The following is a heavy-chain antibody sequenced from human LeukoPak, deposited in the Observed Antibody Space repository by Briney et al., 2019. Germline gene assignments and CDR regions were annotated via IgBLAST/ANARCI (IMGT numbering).Heavy chain of an antibody. J-gene: IGHJ4*02. CDR3: AKEATPRNAIWDYFNL. Sequence: PGGSLRLSCAASGISFNIHAMHWVRQAPGKGLEWVSSVGGGDDAHYADSVKGRFTVSRDDSKNTVYLQMNTLRGEETAMYYCAKEATPRNAIWDYFNLWGQGTLVTVSS. CDR1: GISFNIHA. V-gene: IGHV3-23*01. D-gene: IGHD1-7*01. CDR2: VGGGDDA.